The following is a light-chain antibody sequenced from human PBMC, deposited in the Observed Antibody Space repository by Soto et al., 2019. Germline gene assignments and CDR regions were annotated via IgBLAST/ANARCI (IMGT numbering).Light chain of an antibody. J-gene: IGKJ5*01. CDR3: QQYGSSPIT. V-gene: IGKV3-20*01. Sequence: EIVLTHSPGTLSLSPGERATVSCRASQSVSSTYLAWYQQKPGQAPRLLIYEASSGATGIPDRFSGSGSGTDFTLTISRLETEDFAVYYCQQYGSSPITFGQGTRLEIK. CDR1: QSVSSTY. CDR2: EAS.